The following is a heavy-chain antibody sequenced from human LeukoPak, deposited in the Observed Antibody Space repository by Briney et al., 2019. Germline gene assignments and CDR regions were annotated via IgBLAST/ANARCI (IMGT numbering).Heavy chain of an antibody. D-gene: IGHD4-11*01. Sequence: ASVKISCKASGYTFSGNYIHWLRQAPGQGLEWMGWSDANNGDTKSAQKFQGRVTMSRDTSISTAYMDLSSLSPDDAAVYYCARDPSSVTLYFFDYWGQGTLVTVSS. CDR1: GYTFSGNY. V-gene: IGHV1-2*02. CDR2: SDANNGDT. CDR3: ARDPSSVTLYFFDY. J-gene: IGHJ4*02.